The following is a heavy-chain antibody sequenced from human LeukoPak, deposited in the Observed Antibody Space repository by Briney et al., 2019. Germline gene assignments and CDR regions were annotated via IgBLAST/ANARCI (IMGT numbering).Heavy chain of an antibody. CDR3: ARSNGYYETLDY. Sequence: ASVKVSCKASGYTFTGYYMHWVRQAPGQGLEWMGRINPNSGGTNYAQKFQGRVTMTRDTSISTAYMELSRLRSDDTAVYYCARSNGYYETLDYWGQGTLVTVSS. D-gene: IGHD3-22*01. CDR1: GYTFTGYY. J-gene: IGHJ4*02. CDR2: INPNSGGT. V-gene: IGHV1-2*06.